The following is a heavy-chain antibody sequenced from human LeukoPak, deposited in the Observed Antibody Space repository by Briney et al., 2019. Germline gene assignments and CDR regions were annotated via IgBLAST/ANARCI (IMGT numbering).Heavy chain of an antibody. CDR1: GGSFSGYY. CDR3: AREWYDFWSGSYYYMDV. J-gene: IGHJ6*03. V-gene: IGHV4-34*01. D-gene: IGHD3-3*01. CDR2: INLSGST. Sequence: PSETLSLTCAVYGGSFSGYYWSWIRQPPGKGLEWIGEINLSGSTNYNPSLKSRVTISVDTSKNQFSLKLSSVTAADTAVYYCAREWYDFWSGSYYYMDVWGKGTTVTVSS.